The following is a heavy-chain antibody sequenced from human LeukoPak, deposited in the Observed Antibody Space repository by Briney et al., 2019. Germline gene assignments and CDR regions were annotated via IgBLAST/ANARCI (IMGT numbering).Heavy chain of an antibody. CDR2: INAGNGNT. CDR1: GYTFTSYA. D-gene: IGHD2-21*02. CDR3: ARFAYCGGHCWYYFDY. Sequence: ASVKVSCKASGYTFTSYAMHWVRQAPGQRLEWMGWINAGNGNTKYSQKFQGRVTITRDTSASTAYMELSSLRSEDTAVYYCARFAYCGGHCWYYFDYWGQGSPVTVSS. V-gene: IGHV1-3*01. J-gene: IGHJ4*02.